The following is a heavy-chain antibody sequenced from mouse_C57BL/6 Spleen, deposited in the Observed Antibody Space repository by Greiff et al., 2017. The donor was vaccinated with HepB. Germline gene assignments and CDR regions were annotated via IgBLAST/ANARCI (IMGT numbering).Heavy chain of an antibody. CDR1: GFTFSSYA. D-gene: IGHD2-5*01. Sequence: EVQLVESGGGLVKPGGSLKLSCAASGFTFSSYAMSWVRQTPEKRLEWVATISDGGSYTYYPDNVKGRFTISRDNAKNNLYLQMSHLKSEDTAMYYCAREIVTTLYFDYWGQGTTLTVSS. CDR3: AREIVTTLYFDY. V-gene: IGHV5-4*01. CDR2: ISDGGSYT. J-gene: IGHJ2*01.